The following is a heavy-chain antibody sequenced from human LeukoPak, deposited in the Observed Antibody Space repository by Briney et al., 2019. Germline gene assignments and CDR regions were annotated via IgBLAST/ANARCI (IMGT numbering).Heavy chain of an antibody. CDR1: GASVSTGSYY. J-gene: IGHJ6*02. CDR3: ARVRFGYDSSGYYSYYYGMDV. Sequence: SETLSLTCTVSGASVSTGSYYWGWIRQPPGKGLEAIGSVFYSGSTNYNPSLESRVTISVDTSKNQFSLKLSSVTAADTAVYYCARVRFGYDSSGYYSYYYGMDVWGQGTTVTVSS. V-gene: IGHV4-39*07. D-gene: IGHD3-22*01. CDR2: VFYSGST.